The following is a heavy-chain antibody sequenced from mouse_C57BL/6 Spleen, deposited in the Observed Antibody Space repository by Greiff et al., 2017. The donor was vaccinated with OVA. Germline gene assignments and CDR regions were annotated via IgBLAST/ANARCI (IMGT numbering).Heavy chain of an antibody. CDR2: IDPSDSYT. CDR3: ARLAYGNYGYFDG. CDR1: GYTFTSYW. D-gene: IGHD2-1*01. J-gene: IGHJ1*03. V-gene: IGHV1-50*01. Sequence: QVQLQQPGAELVKPGASVKLSCKASGYTFTSYWMQWVQQRPGQGLEWIGEIDPSDSYTNYNQKFKGKATLTVDTSSSTAYMQLSSLTSEDSAVYYCARLAYGNYGYFDGWGTGTTVTVYS.